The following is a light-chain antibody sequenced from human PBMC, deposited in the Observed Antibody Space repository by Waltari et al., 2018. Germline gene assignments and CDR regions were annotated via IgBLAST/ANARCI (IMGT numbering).Light chain of an antibody. CDR2: GAS. J-gene: IGKJ1*01. CDR3: QQSYDTWT. Sequence: DIQLTQSPSSLSASVGDRATITCRASQRISRFLNWYQQKPGTAPKLLIYGASNLQSGVPTRFIGSGSGTDFTLTISSLQPEDFATYYCQQSYDTWTFGQGTKVEI. V-gene: IGKV1-39*01. CDR1: QRISRF.